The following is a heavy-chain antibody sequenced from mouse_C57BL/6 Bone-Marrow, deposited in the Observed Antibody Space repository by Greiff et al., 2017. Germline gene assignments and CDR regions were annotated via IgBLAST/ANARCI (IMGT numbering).Heavy chain of an antibody. J-gene: IGHJ3*01. CDR1: GFNIKDDY. Sequence: EVELVESGAELVRPGASVKLSCTASGFNIKDDYMHWVKQRPEQGLEWIGWIDPENGDTEYASKFQGKATITADTSSNTAYLQLSSLTSEDTAVYYCTPYGTWFAYWGQGTLVTVSA. CDR2: IDPENGDT. CDR3: TPYGTWFAY. D-gene: IGHD1-1*02. V-gene: IGHV14-4*01.